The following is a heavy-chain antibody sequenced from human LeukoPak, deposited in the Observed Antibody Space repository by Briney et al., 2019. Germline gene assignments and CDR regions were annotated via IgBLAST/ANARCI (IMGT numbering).Heavy chain of an antibody. D-gene: IGHD3-9*01. V-gene: IGHV1-24*01. CDR1: GYTLTELS. CDR2: FDPEDGET. J-gene: IGHJ4*02. Sequence: ASVKVSCKVSGYTLTELSMHWVRQAPGKGLEWMGGFDPEDGETIYAQKFQGRVTMTTDTSTSTAYMELRSLRSDDTAVHYCARVSQGYDILTGYRNPLDYWGQGTLVTVSS. CDR3: ARVSQGYDILTGYRNPLDY.